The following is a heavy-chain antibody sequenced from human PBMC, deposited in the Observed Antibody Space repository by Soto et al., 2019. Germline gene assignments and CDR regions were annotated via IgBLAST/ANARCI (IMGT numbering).Heavy chain of an antibody. CDR3: ARGSVDTVDSSGFYEY. V-gene: IGHV4-34*01. J-gene: IGHJ4*02. CDR2: SHHRGGT. Sequence: PFQTPVLTYGVDGGYFNAYXWSWIRQPTLNGQQRIGESHHRGGTSYHPSLTRRVTISVDTSKSQFSLKLTSVTAADRAVYYCARGSVDTVDSSGFYEYWGQGTPVTVSS. D-gene: IGHD3-22*01. CDR1: GGYFNAYX.